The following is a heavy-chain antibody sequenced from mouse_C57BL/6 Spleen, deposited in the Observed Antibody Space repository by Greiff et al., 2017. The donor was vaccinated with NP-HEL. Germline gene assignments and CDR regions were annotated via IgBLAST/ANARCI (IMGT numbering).Heavy chain of an antibody. D-gene: IGHD2-5*01. CDR2: IDPETGGT. J-gene: IGHJ4*01. CDR1: GYTFTDYE. V-gene: IGHV1-15*01. CDR3: TRSGYSNYLYAMDY. Sequence: QVQLQQSGAELVRPGASVTLSCKASGYTFTDYEMHWVKQTPVHGLEWIGAIDPETGGTAYNQKFKGKAILTADKSSSTAYMELRSLTSEDSAVYYCTRSGYSNYLYAMDYWGQGTSVTVSS.